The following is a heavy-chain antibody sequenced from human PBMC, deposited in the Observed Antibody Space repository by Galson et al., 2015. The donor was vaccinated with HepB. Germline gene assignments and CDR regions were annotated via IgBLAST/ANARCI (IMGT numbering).Heavy chain of an antibody. CDR3: AKDSLRDYYGSGTLWAFDV. J-gene: IGHJ3*01. Sequence: SLRLSCAASGFTFNSYVMSWVRQAPGKGLEWVSSISGRGGTTDYADSVKGRFTVSRDNSKNILYLEMKNLRAEDTAVYYCAKDSLRDYYGSGTLWAFDVWGQGTMVTVSS. V-gene: IGHV3-23*01. CDR1: GFTFNSYV. D-gene: IGHD3-10*01. CDR2: ISGRGGTT.